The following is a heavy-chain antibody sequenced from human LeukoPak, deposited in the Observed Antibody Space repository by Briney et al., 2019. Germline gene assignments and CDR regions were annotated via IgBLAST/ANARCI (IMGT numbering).Heavy chain of an antibody. V-gene: IGHV3-11*04. D-gene: IGHD4-17*01. Sequence: PGGSLRLSCAASGFTFSDYYMSWIRQAPGKGLEWLSDITSGGSSVCYADSVKGRFTISRDNAKNSLFLQMDTLRVEDTAVYYCARGGKTYGDSFDYWGQGTLVTVSS. CDR3: ARGGKTYGDSFDY. CDR2: ITSGGSSV. J-gene: IGHJ4*02. CDR1: GFTFSDYY.